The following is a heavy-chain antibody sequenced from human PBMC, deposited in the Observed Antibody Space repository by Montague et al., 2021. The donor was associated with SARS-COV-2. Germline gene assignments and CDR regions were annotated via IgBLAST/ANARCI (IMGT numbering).Heavy chain of an antibody. CDR3: ARDRDWDDWCGMDV. CDR1: GFIFSSYE. CDR2: ISSSGGGSTK. Sequence: SLRLSCAASGFIFSSYEMNWVRQAPGKGLEWISYISSSGGGSTKXYTDSVKGRFTISRDNAKNSLYLQMNSLRVEDTAIHYCARDRDWDDWCGMDVWGQGTTVTVSS. D-gene: IGHD2-21*01. V-gene: IGHV3-48*03. J-gene: IGHJ6*02.